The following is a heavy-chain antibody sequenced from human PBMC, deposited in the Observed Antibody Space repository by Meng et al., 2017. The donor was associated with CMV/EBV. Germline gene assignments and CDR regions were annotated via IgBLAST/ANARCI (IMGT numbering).Heavy chain of an antibody. CDR1: GGTFTSYG. D-gene: IGHD4-11*01. CDR2: ISAYNGNT. J-gene: IGHJ4*02. CDR3: ARGDTVTTGGGFEAHRGGLFDY. V-gene: IGHV1-18*01. Sequence: ASVKVSCKASGGTFTSYGISWVRQAPGQGLEWMGWISAYNGNTNYAQKLQGRVTMTTDTSTSTAYMELRSLRSDDTAVYYCARGDTVTTGGGFEAHRGGLFDYWGQGTLVTVSS.